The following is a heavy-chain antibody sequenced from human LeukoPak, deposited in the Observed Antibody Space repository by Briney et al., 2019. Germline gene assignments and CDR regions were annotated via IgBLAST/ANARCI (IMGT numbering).Heavy chain of an antibody. D-gene: IGHD6-19*01. CDR2: IYTSGST. CDR3: AREKQSSGWYVPNYFDY. Sequence: PSEPLSLTCTVSGGSISSYYWSWIRQPAGKGLEWIGRIYTSGSTNYNPSLKSRVTMSVDTSKNQFSLKLSSVTAADTAVYYCAREKQSSGWYVPNYFDYWGQGTLVTVSS. CDR1: GGSISSYY. V-gene: IGHV4-4*07. J-gene: IGHJ4*02.